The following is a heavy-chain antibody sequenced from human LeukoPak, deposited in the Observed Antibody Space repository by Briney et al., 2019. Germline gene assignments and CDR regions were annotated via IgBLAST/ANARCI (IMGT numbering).Heavy chain of an antibody. Sequence: SETLSLTCAVYGGSFSGYYWSWIRQPPGKWLEWIGEINHSGSTNYNPSLKSRVTISVDTSKNQFSLKLSSVTAADTAVYYCARGTGASWFDPWGQGTLVTVSS. V-gene: IGHV4-34*01. J-gene: IGHJ5*02. CDR1: GGSFSGYY. CDR3: ARGTGASWFDP. CDR2: INHSGST.